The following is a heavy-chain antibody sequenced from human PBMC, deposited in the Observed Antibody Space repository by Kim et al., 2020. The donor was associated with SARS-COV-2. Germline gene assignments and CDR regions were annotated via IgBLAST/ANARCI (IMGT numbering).Heavy chain of an antibody. Sequence: ASVKVSCKASGYSFNTYFLHWVRQAPGQGLEWMGLINPSDFDGRYARKFQGRVIMTSDLSTTTFFMELTGLTSEDTATYFCARDMGGPAISSSYNVFDHW. CDR1: GYSFNTYF. CDR2: INPSDFDG. CDR3: ARDMGGPAISSSYNVFDH. J-gene: IGHJ4*01. V-gene: IGHV1-46*02. D-gene: IGHD3-16*01.